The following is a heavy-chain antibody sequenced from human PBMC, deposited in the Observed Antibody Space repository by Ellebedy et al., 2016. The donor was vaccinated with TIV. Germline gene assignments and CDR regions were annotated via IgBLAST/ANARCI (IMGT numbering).Heavy chain of an antibody. CDR1: GFTFSSYG. V-gene: IGHV3-33*01. CDR2: IWYDGSNK. Sequence: PGGSLRLSCAASGFTFSSYGMHWVRQAPGKGLEWVAVIWYDGSNKYYADSVKGRFTISRDNSKNTLYLQMNSLRAEDTAVYYCARDYPTRYYGMDVWGQGTTVTVSS. CDR3: ARDYPTRYYGMDV. D-gene: IGHD3-16*02. J-gene: IGHJ6*02.